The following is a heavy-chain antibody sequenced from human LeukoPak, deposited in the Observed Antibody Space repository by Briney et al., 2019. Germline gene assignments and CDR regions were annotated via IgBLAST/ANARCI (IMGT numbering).Heavy chain of an antibody. D-gene: IGHD1-20*01. CDR2: ISYDGSNK. Sequence: GGSLKLSCAASGFIFSDSGMHWVRQAPGKGLEWVAVISYDGSNKYYADSVKGRFTISRDNSKNTLYLQMNSLRAEDTAVYYCAKDRGITGTTLVYWGQGTLVTVSS. J-gene: IGHJ4*02. V-gene: IGHV3-30*18. CDR1: GFIFSDSG. CDR3: AKDRGITGTTLVY.